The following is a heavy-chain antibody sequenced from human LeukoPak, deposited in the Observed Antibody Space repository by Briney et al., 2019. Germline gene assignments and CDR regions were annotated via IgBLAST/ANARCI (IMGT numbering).Heavy chain of an antibody. J-gene: IGHJ4*02. CDR2: INHNAEII. CDR3: ARDHDWAFHY. CDR1: GFTFGDYV. Sequence: GGSLRLSCAASGFTFGDYVMSWVRQAPGEGLEWIAYINHNAEIIYYADSVKGRFTISRDNAKNSLSLQMNSLRDEDTAVHYCARDHDWAFHYWGQGTRVTVSS. V-gene: IGHV3-48*02. D-gene: IGHD3-9*01.